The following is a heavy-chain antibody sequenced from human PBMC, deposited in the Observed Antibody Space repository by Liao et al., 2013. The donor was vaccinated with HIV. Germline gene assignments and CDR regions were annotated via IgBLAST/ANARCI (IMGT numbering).Heavy chain of an antibody. CDR3: ASSSPSSWYLFDY. Sequence: QVQLQESGPGLVKPSETLSLTCTVSGGSISDYYWSWIRQPAGKGLEWIGRIYTTGSTNYNPSLKSRVTMSVDTSKNQFSLKLSSVTAADTAMYYCASSSPSSWYLFDYWGQGTLVTVSS. CDR2: IYTTGST. V-gene: IGHV4-4*07. CDR1: GGSISDYY. J-gene: IGHJ4*02. D-gene: IGHD6-13*01.